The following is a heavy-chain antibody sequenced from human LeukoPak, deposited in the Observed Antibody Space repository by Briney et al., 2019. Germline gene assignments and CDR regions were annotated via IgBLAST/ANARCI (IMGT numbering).Heavy chain of an antibody. D-gene: IGHD5-18*01. Sequence: SETLSLTCTVSGGSISSYYWSWIRQPPGKGLEWIGYIYYDGSARYNPSLKSRVTMSVDTSKNQFSLKLYSVTAADTAVYYCARHGIQLWVYYFDYWGQGTLVTVSS. J-gene: IGHJ4*02. CDR3: ARHGIQLWVYYFDY. V-gene: IGHV4-59*08. CDR2: IYYDGSA. CDR1: GGSISSYY.